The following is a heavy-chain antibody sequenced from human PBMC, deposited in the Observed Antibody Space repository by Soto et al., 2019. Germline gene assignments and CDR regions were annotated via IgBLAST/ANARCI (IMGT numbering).Heavy chain of an antibody. D-gene: IGHD3-22*01. CDR2: IYYSGST. V-gene: IGHV4-30-4*01. Sequence: SETLSLTCPVSGGSISSGDYYWSWIRQPPGKGLEWIGYIYYSGSTYYNPSLKSRVTISVDTSKNQFSLKLSSVTAADTAVYYCARVPADSSGFQYFQHWGQGTLVTVS. J-gene: IGHJ1*01. CDR3: ARVPADSSGFQYFQH. CDR1: GGSISSGDYY.